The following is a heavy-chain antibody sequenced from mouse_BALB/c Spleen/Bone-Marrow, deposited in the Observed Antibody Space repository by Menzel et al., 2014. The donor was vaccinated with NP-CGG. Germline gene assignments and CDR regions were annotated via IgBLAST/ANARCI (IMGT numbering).Heavy chain of an antibody. CDR3: ARLGYYGYHDN. CDR2: INPGSSTI. Sequence: EVQLQQSGGGLVQPGGSLNLACVASGFDFGRYWMSWARQAPGKGLEWIGEINPGSSTINYSPSLKDKFIISRDNAKNTLYLQMSKVRSEDTALYYWARLGYYGYHDNWGQGTTLTVSS. J-gene: IGHJ2*01. D-gene: IGHD1-2*01. CDR1: GFDFGRYW. V-gene: IGHV4-2*02.